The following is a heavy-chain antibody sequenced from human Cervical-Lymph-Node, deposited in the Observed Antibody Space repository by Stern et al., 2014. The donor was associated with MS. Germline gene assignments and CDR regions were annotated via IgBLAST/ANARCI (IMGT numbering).Heavy chain of an antibody. V-gene: IGHV4-61*02. D-gene: IGHD1-26*01. CDR3: ATTRWDLFTWNWFDP. J-gene: IGHJ5*02. CDR1: GGSISSSGYY. Sequence: QVQLVESGPGLVKPSQTLSLTCTVSGGSISSSGYYWSWIRQPADKGLEWIGRIHDSGSTYYNPSLNSRVTISMDTATNQFSLKLPSVTAADTAVYYCATTRWDLFTWNWFDPWGQGTLVTVSS. CDR2: IHDSGST.